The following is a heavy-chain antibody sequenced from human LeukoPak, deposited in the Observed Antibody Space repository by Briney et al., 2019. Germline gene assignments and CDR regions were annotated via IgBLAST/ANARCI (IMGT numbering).Heavy chain of an antibody. J-gene: IGHJ5*02. D-gene: IGHD3-10*01. CDR2: IYYSGST. CDR1: GGSISSSSYY. V-gene: IGHV4-39*07. CDR3: ARVMGRGAYNWFDP. Sequence: SETLSLTCTVSGGSISSSSYYWGWIRQPPGKGLEWIGSIYYSGSTYYNPSLKSRVTISVDTSKNQFSLKLSSVTAADTAVYFCARVMGRGAYNWFDPWGQGTLVTVSS.